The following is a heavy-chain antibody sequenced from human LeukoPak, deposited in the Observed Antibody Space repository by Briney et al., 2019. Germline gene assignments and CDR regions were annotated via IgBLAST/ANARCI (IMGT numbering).Heavy chain of an antibody. CDR3: AREYYSDSSGSDY. J-gene: IGHJ4*02. CDR2: ISYDGSNK. V-gene: IGHV3-30*03. CDR1: GFTVSTNC. Sequence: GGSLRLSCAASGFTVSTNCMTWVRQAPGKGLEWVAVISYDGSNKYYADSVKGRFTISRDNSKNTLYLQMNSLRAEDTAVYYCAREYYSDSSGSDYWGQGTLVTVSS. D-gene: IGHD3-22*01.